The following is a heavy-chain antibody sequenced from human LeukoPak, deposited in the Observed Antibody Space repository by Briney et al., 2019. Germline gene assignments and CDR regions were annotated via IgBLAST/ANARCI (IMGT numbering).Heavy chain of an antibody. J-gene: IGHJ4*02. CDR1: GYKFTNYW. Sequence: GESLKISCKGSGYKFTNYWIGWVRQMSGKGLEWMGIIYPGDSDTRYSPSFHGQVTISADRSINTAYLQWNSLKASDTAMYYCARSSGSYPHFDYWGQGTLVTVSS. CDR2: IYPGDSDT. D-gene: IGHD1-26*01. CDR3: ARSSGSYPHFDY. V-gene: IGHV5-51*01.